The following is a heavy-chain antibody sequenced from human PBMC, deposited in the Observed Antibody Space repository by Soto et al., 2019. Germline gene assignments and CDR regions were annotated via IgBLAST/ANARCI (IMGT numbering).Heavy chain of an antibody. D-gene: IGHD5-18*01. Sequence: GESLKISCKGSGYSFTSYWISWVRQMQGKGLVWMGRIDPSDSYTNYIPSFQGHVTSSADKSLSTAYLRWSSLKASDTAMYYCARHEGYSYGSDYGKDVWGQVTTVTVS. V-gene: IGHV5-10-1*01. J-gene: IGHJ6*02. CDR1: GYSFTSYW. CDR3: ARHEGYSYGSDYGKDV. CDR2: IDPSDSYT.